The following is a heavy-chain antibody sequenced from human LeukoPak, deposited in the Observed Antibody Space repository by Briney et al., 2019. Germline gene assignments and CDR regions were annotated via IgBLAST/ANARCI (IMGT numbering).Heavy chain of an antibody. CDR2: INWNGGST. CDR3: ARGFYVAARPGYYYMDV. Sequence: PGGSLRLSCAASGFTFDDYGMSWVRQAPGKGLEWVSGINWNGGSTGYADSVKGRFTISRGNAKNSLYLQMNSLRAEDTALYYCARGFYVAARPGYYYMDVWGKGTTVTVSS. J-gene: IGHJ6*03. CDR1: GFTFDDYG. V-gene: IGHV3-20*04. D-gene: IGHD6-6*01.